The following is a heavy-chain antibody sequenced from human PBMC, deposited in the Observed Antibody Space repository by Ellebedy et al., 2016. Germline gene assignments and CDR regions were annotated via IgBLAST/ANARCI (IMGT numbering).Heavy chain of an antibody. CDR3: YTAMVPFSLPSWADP. D-gene: IGHD5-18*01. CDR1: GYTFSSYD. CDR2: MNPNSGNT. J-gene: IGHJ5*02. V-gene: IGHV1-8*01. Sequence: ASVKVSXXASGYTFSSYDINWVRQATGQGLEWMGWMNPNSGNTGYAQKFQGRVTMTRNTSISTAYMELSSLRSEDTAVYYCYTAMVPFSLPSWADPWGQGTLVTVSS.